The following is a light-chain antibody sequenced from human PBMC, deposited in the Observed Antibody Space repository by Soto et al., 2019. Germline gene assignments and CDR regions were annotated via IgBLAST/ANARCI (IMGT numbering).Light chain of an antibody. V-gene: IGKV3-20*01. Sequence: ELVFTQSPVTLSLSPGERATLCCRASQSIRSERLAWYQQKRRQAPRXVIFDASNRASGMPERFCSSGAGAECTRPIARLEPEDVVVDYCREYDGAPITFGLGTRLEIK. CDR3: REYDGAPIT. J-gene: IGKJ5*01. CDR2: DAS. CDR1: QSIRSER.